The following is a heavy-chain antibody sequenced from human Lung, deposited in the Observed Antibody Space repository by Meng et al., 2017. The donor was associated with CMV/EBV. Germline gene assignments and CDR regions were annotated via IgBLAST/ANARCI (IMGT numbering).Heavy chain of an antibody. V-gene: IGHV4-31*03. CDR2: IYYSRST. D-gene: IGHD3-10*01. CDR3: ARDRSSDWFDP. CDR1: RGSISRGGWC. J-gene: IGHJ5*02. Sequence: CTVTRGSISRGGWCGSWIGQGPGGGLGGIGYIYYSRSTYSNPSLKSRVTISVDTSKNQFSLELSSVTAADTAVYHCARDRSSDWFDPWGQGTLVTVSS.